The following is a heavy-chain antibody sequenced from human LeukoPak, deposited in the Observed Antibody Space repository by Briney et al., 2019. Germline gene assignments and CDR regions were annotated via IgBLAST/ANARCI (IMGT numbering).Heavy chain of an antibody. CDR1: GYSFTSYW. CDR3: ARLGTSEWFGELEGWFDP. D-gene: IGHD3-10*01. V-gene: IGHV5-51*01. Sequence: GESLKISCKGSGYSFTSYWIGWVRQMPGKGLEWMGIIYPGDSDTRYSPSFQGQVTISADKSISTAYLQWSSLKASDTAMYYCARLGTSEWFGELEGWFDPWGQGTLVTVSS. CDR2: IYPGDSDT. J-gene: IGHJ5*02.